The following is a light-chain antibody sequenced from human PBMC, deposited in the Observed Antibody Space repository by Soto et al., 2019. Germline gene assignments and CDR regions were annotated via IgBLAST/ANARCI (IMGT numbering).Light chain of an antibody. V-gene: IGLV6-57*04. J-gene: IGLJ2*01. CDR3: QSYDNNNHVV. Sequence: NFMLTQPHSVSESPGKTVTISCTRSSGSIAGNYVQWYQQCPGSAPTTVIYDYNQRPSGVPDRFSGSIDSSSNSASLTISGLKTEDEADYYCQSYDNNNHVVFCGGTKLTVL. CDR1: SGSIAGNY. CDR2: DYN.